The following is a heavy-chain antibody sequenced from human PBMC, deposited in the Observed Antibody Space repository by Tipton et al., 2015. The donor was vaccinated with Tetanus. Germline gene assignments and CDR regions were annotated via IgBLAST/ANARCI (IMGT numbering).Heavy chain of an antibody. D-gene: IGHD1-26*01. J-gene: IGHJ6*03. V-gene: IGHV5-51*01. CDR2: IYPGDSDT. CDR1: GYSFTSYW. CDR3: ARHAGATVYYYYMDV. Sequence: QLVQSGAEVKKPGESLKISCKGSGYSFTSYWIGWVRQMPGKGLEWMGIIYPGDSDTRYSPSFQGQVTISADKSISTAYLQWRSLKAADTAMYYCARHAGATVYYYYMDVWGKGTTVTVSS.